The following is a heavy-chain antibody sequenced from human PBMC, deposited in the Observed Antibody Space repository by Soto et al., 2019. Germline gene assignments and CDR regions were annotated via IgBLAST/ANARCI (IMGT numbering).Heavy chain of an antibody. CDR3: AKDRGGGSYPNHFDY. V-gene: IGHV3-30*18. D-gene: IGHD1-26*01. Sequence: QVQLVESGGGVVQPGRSLRLSCAASGFTFSSYGMHWVRQAPGKGLEWVAVISYDGSNKYYADSVKGRFTISRDNSKNTLYLQMNSLRAEDTAVFYCAKDRGGGSYPNHFDYWGQGTLVTVSS. J-gene: IGHJ4*02. CDR1: GFTFSSYG. CDR2: ISYDGSNK.